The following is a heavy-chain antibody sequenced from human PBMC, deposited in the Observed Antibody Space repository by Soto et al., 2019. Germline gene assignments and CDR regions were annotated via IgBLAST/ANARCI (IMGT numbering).Heavy chain of an antibody. J-gene: IGHJ5*02. V-gene: IGHV3-7*04. CDR2: MNPDGSEQ. Sequence: EVHLVESGGALVQPGGSLRLSCAASGFTFSDYWMTWVRQTPGKGLEGVANMNPDGSEQYYLDSVKGRFTISRDNAKNSLYLQRNNLRGEDTAVYYCPGDLNHDCGPWGQGTQVIVSS. CDR1: GFTFSDYW. D-gene: IGHD2-21*01. CDR3: PGDLNHDCGP.